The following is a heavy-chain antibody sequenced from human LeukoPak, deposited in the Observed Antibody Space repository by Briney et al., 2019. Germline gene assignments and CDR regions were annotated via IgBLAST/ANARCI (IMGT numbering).Heavy chain of an antibody. V-gene: IGHV3-21*01. Sequence: GGSLRISCAASGFTFSSYSRTWVRQAPGKGLEWVSSISSSSSYIYYADSVKGRFTISRDNAKNSLYLQMNSLRAEDTAVYYCARDHRSPFDYWGQGTLVTVSS. CDR2: ISSSSSYI. CDR3: ARDHRSPFDY. J-gene: IGHJ4*02. CDR1: GFTFSSYS.